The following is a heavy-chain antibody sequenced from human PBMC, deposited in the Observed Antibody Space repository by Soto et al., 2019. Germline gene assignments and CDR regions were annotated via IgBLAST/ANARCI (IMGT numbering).Heavy chain of an antibody. J-gene: IGHJ3*02. CDR3: AKNGWYSADI. CDR2: IFHSETT. V-gene: IGHV4-4*02. Sequence: QMRLQESGPGLVKPSGTLSLACAVSGASVSSDNWWSWVRQPPGKVLEWIGEIFHSETTNYNPSLKSRATISVDKSKNQFSLTLTSVTAADTAVYYCAKNGWYSADIWGQGTMVTVSS. CDR1: GASVSSDNW. D-gene: IGHD6-19*01.